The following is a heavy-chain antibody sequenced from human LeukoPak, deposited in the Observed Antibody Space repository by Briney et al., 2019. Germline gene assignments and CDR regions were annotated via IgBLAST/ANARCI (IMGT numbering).Heavy chain of an antibody. CDR3: ARDRRGSGWPYYFDY. CDR2: ISGSGGST. Sequence: GGSLRLSCAASGFTFSSYAMSWVRQAPGKGLEWVSAISGSGGSTYYADSVKGRFTISRDNSKNTLYLQMNGLRDEDTAVYYCARDRRGSGWPYYFDYWGQGTLVTVSS. J-gene: IGHJ4*02. CDR1: GFTFSSYA. V-gene: IGHV3-23*01. D-gene: IGHD6-19*01.